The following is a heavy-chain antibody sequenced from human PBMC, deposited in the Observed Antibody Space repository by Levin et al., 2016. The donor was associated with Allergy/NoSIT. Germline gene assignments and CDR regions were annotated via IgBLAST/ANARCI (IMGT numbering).Heavy chain of an antibody. Sequence: WVRQAPGQGLEWMGWINTNTGNPTYAQGFTGRFVFSLDTSVSTAYLQISSLKAEDTAVYYCARDLRSVAGLRLGFNWFDPWGQGTLVTVSS. V-gene: IGHV7-4-1*02. CDR2: INTNTGNP. D-gene: IGHD6-19*01. CDR3: ARDLRSVAGLRLGFNWFDP. J-gene: IGHJ5*02.